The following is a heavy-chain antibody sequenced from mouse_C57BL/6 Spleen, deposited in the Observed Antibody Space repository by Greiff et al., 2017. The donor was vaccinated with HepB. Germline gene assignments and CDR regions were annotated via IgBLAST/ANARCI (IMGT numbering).Heavy chain of an antibody. CDR2: IDPANGNT. CDR1: GFNIKNTY. CDR3: GREGATVVAYDDAMDY. V-gene: IGHV14-3*01. Sequence: VQLKQSVAELVRPGASVKLSCTASGFNIKNTYMHWVKQRPEQGLEWIGRIDPANGNTKYAPKFQGKATITADISSNTAYLQLTSLTSEDTAIYYCGREGATVVAYDDAMDYWGQGTSVTVSS. D-gene: IGHD1-1*01. J-gene: IGHJ4*01.